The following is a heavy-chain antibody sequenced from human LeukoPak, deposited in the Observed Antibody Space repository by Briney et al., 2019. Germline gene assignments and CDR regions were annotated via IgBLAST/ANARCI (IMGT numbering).Heavy chain of an antibody. CDR3: VRTDCGGDCYSRY. D-gene: IGHD2-21*02. CDR1: GFTFSRYG. Sequence: PGGSLRLSCSASGFTFSRYGVHWVRQGPGKGLEYVLAINYNGDSTYYADSVKGRFTISRDNSNNTLFLQMSSLRPEDTAVYYCVRTDCGGDCYSRYWGRGTLVIVSS. J-gene: IGHJ4*02. V-gene: IGHV3-64D*06. CDR2: INYNGDST.